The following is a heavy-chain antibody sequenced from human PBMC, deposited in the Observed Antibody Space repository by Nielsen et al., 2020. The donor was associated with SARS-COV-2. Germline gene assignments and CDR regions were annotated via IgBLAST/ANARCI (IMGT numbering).Heavy chain of an antibody. Sequence: GESLKISCAASGFSFSSYAMTWVRQAPGKVLEWVSSIGTTGDKTFYADSVKGRFTISRDNSKNTLYLQLNSLRAEDTAVFYCAKISGSQRHYFDFWGQGALVTVSS. CDR3: AKISGSQRHYFDF. CDR1: GFSFSSYA. J-gene: IGHJ4*02. V-gene: IGHV3-23*01. D-gene: IGHD1-26*01. CDR2: IGTTGDKT.